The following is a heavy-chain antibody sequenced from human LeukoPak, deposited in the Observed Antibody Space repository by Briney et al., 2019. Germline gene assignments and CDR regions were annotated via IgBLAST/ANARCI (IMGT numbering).Heavy chain of an antibody. D-gene: IGHD2/OR15-2a*01. CDR2: IKFGESET. J-gene: IGHJ5*02. CDR3: AKWDFFGDYFTFDP. V-gene: IGHV3-7*01. CDR1: GLTFGRDW. Sequence: GGSLRLSCEASGLTFGRDWMSWVRQAPGKGLELVATIKFGESETYYVDSVKGRFAVSRDNGQNSLFLQMSSLRVEDTALYFCAKWDFFGDYFTFDPRGQGVLVIVSS.